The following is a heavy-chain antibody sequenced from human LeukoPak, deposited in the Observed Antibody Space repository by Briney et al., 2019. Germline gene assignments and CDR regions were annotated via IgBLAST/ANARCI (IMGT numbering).Heavy chain of an antibody. CDR1: GGSFSGYY. D-gene: IGHD3-10*01. CDR3: AREAPCRGGDI. V-gene: IGHV4-34*01. CDR2: INHSGST. J-gene: IGHJ3*02. Sequence: SETLSLTCAVYGGSFSGYYWSWIRQPPGKGLEWIGEINHSGSTNYNPSLKSRVTISVDTSTNQFSLQLSSVTAADNAVEYCAREAPCRGGDIWGQGTMVTVSS.